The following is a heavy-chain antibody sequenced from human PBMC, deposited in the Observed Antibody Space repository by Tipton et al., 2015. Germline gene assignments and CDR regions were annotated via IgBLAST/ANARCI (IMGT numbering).Heavy chain of an antibody. CDR3: ARVQTDYDSSGYYLRRWAFDI. D-gene: IGHD3-22*01. CDR1: GDSVSSYF. Sequence: TLSLTCSVSGDSVSSYFWTWIRQPPGKGLDWIGYIYYTGSTNYNPSLKSRVTMSVDTSKNQFSLRLNSVTAADTAVYYCARVQTDYDSSGYYLRRWAFDIWGQGTMVTVSS. V-gene: IGHV4-59*02. CDR2: IYYTGST. J-gene: IGHJ3*02.